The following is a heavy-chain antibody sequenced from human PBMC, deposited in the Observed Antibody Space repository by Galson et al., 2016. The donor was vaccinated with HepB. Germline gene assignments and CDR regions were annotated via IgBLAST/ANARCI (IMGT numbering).Heavy chain of an antibody. CDR2: IKQDGSEK. Sequence: SLRLSCAASGFSFYRYWMSWVRQAPGKGLEWVGNIKQDGSEKYYVDSVKGRFTISRDNAKNSLYLQMNSLRAEDTAVYYCARDSAAGDYYYYYFGMDVWGQGTTVTVSS. CDR3: ARDSAAGDYYYYYFGMDV. V-gene: IGHV3-7*03. CDR1: GFSFYRYW. D-gene: IGHD6-19*01. J-gene: IGHJ6*02.